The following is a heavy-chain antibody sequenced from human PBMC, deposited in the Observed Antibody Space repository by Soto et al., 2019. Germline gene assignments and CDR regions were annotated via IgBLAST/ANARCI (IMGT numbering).Heavy chain of an antibody. J-gene: IGHJ6*02. CDR2: INPNSGGT. Sequence: ASVKVSCKASGYTFTGYYMHWVRQAPGQGLEWMGWINPNSGGTNYAQKFQGWVTMTRDTSISTAYMELSRLRSDDTAVYYCAREARPRIAARGYYYGMDVWGQGTTVTVSS. V-gene: IGHV1-2*04. D-gene: IGHD6-13*01. CDR1: GYTFTGYY. CDR3: AREARPRIAARGYYYGMDV.